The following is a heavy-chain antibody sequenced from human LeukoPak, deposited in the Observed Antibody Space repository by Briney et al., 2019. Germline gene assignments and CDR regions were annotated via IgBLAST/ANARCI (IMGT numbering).Heavy chain of an antibody. CDR2: ISPNNGNT. D-gene: IGHD1-1*01. Sequence: ASVKVSCKAFGYTFGTSSITWVRQAPGQRLEWMRWISPNNGNTHYAQGVQGRVTMTTDTSRSTAYMELRSLRSDDTAVYYCTRVRNSNNWWGPFDIWGQGTMVTVSS. J-gene: IGHJ3*02. V-gene: IGHV1-18*01. CDR1: GYTFGTSS. CDR3: TRVRNSNNWWGPFDI.